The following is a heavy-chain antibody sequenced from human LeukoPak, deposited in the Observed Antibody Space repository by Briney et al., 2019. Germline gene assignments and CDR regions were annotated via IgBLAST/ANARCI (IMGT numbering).Heavy chain of an antibody. V-gene: IGHV4-34*01. CDR3: ARAGYSSSWFPHNWFDP. CDR2: INHSGST. D-gene: IGHD6-13*01. J-gene: IGHJ5*02. CDR1: GGSFSGYY. Sequence: ASETLSLTCAVYGGSFSGYYWSWIRQPPGKGLEWIGEINHSGSTNYTPSLKSRVTISVDTSKNQSSLKLSSVPAADTAVYYCARAGYSSSWFPHNWFDPWGQGTLVTVSS.